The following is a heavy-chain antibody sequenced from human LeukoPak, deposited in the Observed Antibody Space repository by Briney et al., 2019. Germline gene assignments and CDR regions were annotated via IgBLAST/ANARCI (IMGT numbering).Heavy chain of an antibody. CDR2: INPDSGFT. CDR3: APTAEAYTSWWKV. CDR1: GYKFTDDY. Sequence: ASVKVSCKASGYKFTDDYMHWVRQAPGQGLELMGWINPDSGFTNYAQKFKGRVTMTRDMSISTAYLEVRSLTSDDTAVYYCAPTAEAYTSWWKVWGQGTLVTVSS. V-gene: IGHV1-2*02. J-gene: IGHJ4*02. D-gene: IGHD3-16*01.